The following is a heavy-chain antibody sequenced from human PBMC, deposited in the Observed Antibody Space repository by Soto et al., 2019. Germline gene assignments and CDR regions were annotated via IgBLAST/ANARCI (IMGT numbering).Heavy chain of an antibody. CDR1: GGSLSRGGYT. J-gene: IGHJ5*02. Sequence: QVQLQESGQGLVKPSQTLSFTCTSSGGSLSRGGYTWSWTRQHPGKGLEWFGYIYYSGSTYYNPSLKSRVTISVDTSKNQFSLKLSSVTAADTAVYYCARSIDPWGQGTLVTVSS. V-gene: IGHV4-31*03. CDR3: ARSIDP. CDR2: IYYSGST.